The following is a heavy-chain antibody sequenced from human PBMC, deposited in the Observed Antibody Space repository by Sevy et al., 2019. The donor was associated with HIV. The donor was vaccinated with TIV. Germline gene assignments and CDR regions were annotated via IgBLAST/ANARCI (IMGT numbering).Heavy chain of an antibody. J-gene: IGHJ4*02. CDR2: INGPGGST. CDR1: GFTFRTSD. V-gene: IGHV3-23*01. Sequence: GGSLRLSCAASGFTFRTSDMNWVRQAPGKGLEWVSNINGPGGSTRNEESVRGRFTISRDNSKNTLFLQMNSLRVEDTAVYYCTRDFNWSWGYWGQGTLVTVSS. D-gene: IGHD3-9*01. CDR3: TRDFNWSWGY.